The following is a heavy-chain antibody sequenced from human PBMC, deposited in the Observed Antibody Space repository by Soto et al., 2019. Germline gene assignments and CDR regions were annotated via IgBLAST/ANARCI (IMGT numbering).Heavy chain of an antibody. V-gene: IGHV3-23*01. CDR3: AKAYYVGPKYYFDY. CDR2: ISRSGDSP. J-gene: IGHJ4*02. D-gene: IGHD1-26*01. CDR1: GFSFDTYT. Sequence: PGGSLRLSCVASGFSFDTYTMSWVRQAPGKGLQWVSVISRSGDSPSYADSVQGRFSISRDNPKNTLYLQMNSLRGEDTGVYYCAKAYYVGPKYYFDYWGQGTLVTVSS.